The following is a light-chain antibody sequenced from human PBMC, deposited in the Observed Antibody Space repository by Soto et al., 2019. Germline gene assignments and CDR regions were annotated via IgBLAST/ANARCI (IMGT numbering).Light chain of an antibody. V-gene: IGKV4-1*01. J-gene: IGKJ2*01. CDR1: QSVLYSSNNKNY. CDR2: WAS. CDR3: HNYFSPPYT. Sequence: DIVMTQSPDSLAVSLGERATINCKSSQSVLYSSNNKNYLAWYQQKPGQPPKLLIYWASTRESGVPDRFSGSGYGTDFSLTISSLQAEDVAVYYCHNYFSPPYTFGQGTKLEIK.